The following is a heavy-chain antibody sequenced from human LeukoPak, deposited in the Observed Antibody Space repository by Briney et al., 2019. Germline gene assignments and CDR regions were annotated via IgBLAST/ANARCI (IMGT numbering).Heavy chain of an antibody. J-gene: IGHJ4*02. Sequence: PGGSLRLSCAASGFTFSSYWMSWVRQAPGKGLEWVANIKQDESEKYYVDSVKGRFTISRDNAKNSPYLQMNSLRAEDTAVCYCARDKIEGPTKLDCWGQGILVTVSS. CDR1: GFTFSSYW. CDR3: ARDKIEGPTKLDC. CDR2: IKQDESEK. V-gene: IGHV3-7*01. D-gene: IGHD1-1*01.